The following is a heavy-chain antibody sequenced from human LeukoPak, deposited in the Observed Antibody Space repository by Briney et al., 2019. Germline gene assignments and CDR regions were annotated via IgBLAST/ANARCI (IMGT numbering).Heavy chain of an antibody. D-gene: IGHD3-10*01. V-gene: IGHV3-66*01. CDR1: GFTVSSNY. CDR3: ARVFGSSYYMDV. CDR2: IYSGGST. Sequence: GGSLRLSCAASGFTVSSNYMSWVRQAPGRGLEWVSVIYSGGSTYYADSVKGRFTISRDNSKNTLYLQMNSLRAEDTTVYYCARVFGSSYYMDVWGKGTTVTISS. J-gene: IGHJ6*03.